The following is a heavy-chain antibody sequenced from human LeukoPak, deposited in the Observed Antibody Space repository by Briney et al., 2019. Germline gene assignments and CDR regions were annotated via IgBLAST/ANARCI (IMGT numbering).Heavy chain of an antibody. CDR2: VSGSGESL. J-gene: IGHJ4*02. D-gene: IGHD1-26*01. CDR1: GFTFNKYA. V-gene: IGHV3-23*01. CDR3: AKDFMGLSRFDY. Sequence: PGGSLRVSCTASGFTFNKYAMSWVRQAPGKGLEWVSTVSGSGESLYYADAVKGRFTISRDNSKNTLSLHMNNLRPEDTAIYYCAKDFMGLSRFDYWGQGTLVTVSS.